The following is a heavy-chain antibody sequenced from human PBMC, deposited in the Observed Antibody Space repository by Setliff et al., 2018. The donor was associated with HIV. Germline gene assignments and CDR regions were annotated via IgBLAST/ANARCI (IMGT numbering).Heavy chain of an antibody. CDR2: IYYTGST. CDR1: GGSISSGDYY. J-gene: IGHJ6*03. CDR3: ARAPFYYGSVDYYYMDV. V-gene: IGHV4-31*03. D-gene: IGHD3-10*01. Sequence: SETLSLTCTVSGGSISSGDYYWSWIRQHPRKGLEWIGYIYYTGSTYYNPSLKSRVTISVDTSKNQFSLRLSSVTAADTAVYYCARAPFYYGSVDYYYMDVWGKGTTVTVSS.